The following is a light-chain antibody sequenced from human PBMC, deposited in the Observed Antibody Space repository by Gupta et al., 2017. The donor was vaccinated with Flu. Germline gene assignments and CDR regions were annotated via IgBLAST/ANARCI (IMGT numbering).Light chain of an antibody. CDR1: RSLFYSSDKRNY. CDR3: QQDDNTPYT. CDR2: WAS. Sequence: DIVMTQSPDSLAVSLGERATINCKSSRSLFYSSDKRNYLAWYQHKPGQPPKLLIYWASTRESGVPDRFSGSGSGSDFTLTINRLQAEDVAVYFCQQDDNTPYTFGQGTKLEI. J-gene: IGKJ2*01. V-gene: IGKV4-1*01.